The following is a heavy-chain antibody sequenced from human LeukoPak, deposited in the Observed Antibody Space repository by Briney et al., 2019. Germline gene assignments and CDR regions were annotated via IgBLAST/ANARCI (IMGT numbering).Heavy chain of an antibody. D-gene: IGHD2-15*01. J-gene: IGHJ5*02. V-gene: IGHV4-38-2*01. CDR1: GYSISSGYY. CDR3: ARHEVVVAATQGWFDP. Sequence: SETLSLTCAVSGYSISSGYYWGWIRQPPGKGLEWIGSIYHSGSTYYNPSLKSRVTISVDTSKNQFSLKLSSVTAADTAVYYCARHEVVVAATQGWFDPWGQGTLVTFSS. CDR2: IYHSGST.